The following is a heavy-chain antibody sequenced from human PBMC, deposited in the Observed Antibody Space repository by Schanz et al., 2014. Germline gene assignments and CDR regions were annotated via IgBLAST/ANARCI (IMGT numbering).Heavy chain of an antibody. D-gene: IGHD1-1*01. CDR1: GVTFSSYA. CDR3: VKDPDKYNWNDVEGMDV. Sequence: EVQLLESGGGFVQPGGSLRLSCVASGVTFSSYAMSWVRQASGKGLEWVSFIEFDGIKKFYADSVKGRFTIARDNSKNTLYLQMKSLRVEDTAVYYCVKDPDKYNWNDVEGMDVWGPGTTVTVSS. J-gene: IGHJ6*01. V-gene: IGHV3-23*03. CDR2: IEFDGIKK.